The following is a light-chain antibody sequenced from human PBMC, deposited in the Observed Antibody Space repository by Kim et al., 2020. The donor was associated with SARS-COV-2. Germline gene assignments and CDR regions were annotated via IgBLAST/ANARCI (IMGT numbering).Light chain of an antibody. CDR1: TGAVTSGHY. J-gene: IGLJ2*01. V-gene: IGLV7-46*01. Sequence: PGETVPLPCGSSTGAVTSGHYPYWFQQKPGQAPRTLIYHTTNRPSWTPARFSGSLLGGKAALTLSGAQPEDEAEYYCLLFYSGAGIFGGGTQLTVL. CDR2: HTT. CDR3: LLFYSGAGI.